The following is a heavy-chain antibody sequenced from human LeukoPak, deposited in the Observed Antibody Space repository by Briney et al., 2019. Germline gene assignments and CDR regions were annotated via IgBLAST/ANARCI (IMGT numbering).Heavy chain of an antibody. CDR3: ASRATVSTWAYYYYYYMDV. CDR2: INSDGSTT. Sequence: PGGSLRLSCAASGFTFSGYWMHWVRQAPGKGLVWISRINSDGSTTNYAGSVKGRFTISRDNAKKTLYLQMNSLRAEDTAVYYCASRATVSTWAYYYYYYMDVWGRGTTVTVSS. J-gene: IGHJ6*03. D-gene: IGHD4-17*01. CDR1: GFTFSGYW. V-gene: IGHV3-74*01.